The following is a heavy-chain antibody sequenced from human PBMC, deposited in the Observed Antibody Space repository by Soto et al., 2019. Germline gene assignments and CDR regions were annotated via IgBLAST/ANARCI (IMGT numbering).Heavy chain of an antibody. CDR1: GGSVSSGSYY. Sequence: SETLSLTCTVSGGSVSSGSYYWSWIRQPPGKGLEWIGYIYYSGSTNYNPSLKSRVTISVDTSKNQFSLKLSSVTAADTAVYYCVRGPDTAMVTRWFDPWGQGTLVTVSS. D-gene: IGHD5-18*01. CDR3: VRGPDTAMVTRWFDP. J-gene: IGHJ5*02. V-gene: IGHV4-61*01. CDR2: IYYSGST.